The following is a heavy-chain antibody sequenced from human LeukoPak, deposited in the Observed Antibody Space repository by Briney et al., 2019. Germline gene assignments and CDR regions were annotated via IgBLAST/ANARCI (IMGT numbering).Heavy chain of an antibody. CDR2: IIPIFGTA. V-gene: IGHV1-69*13. CDR3: ARFLIFCSSTSCYYYYYMDV. J-gene: IGHJ6*03. Sequence: ASVKVSCKASGGTFSSYAISWVRQAPGQGLEWMGGIIPIFGTANYAQKFQGRVTITADEPTSTAYMELRSLRSDDTAVYYCARFLIFCSSTSCYYYYYMDVWGKGTTVTVSS. D-gene: IGHD2-2*01. CDR1: GGTFSSYA.